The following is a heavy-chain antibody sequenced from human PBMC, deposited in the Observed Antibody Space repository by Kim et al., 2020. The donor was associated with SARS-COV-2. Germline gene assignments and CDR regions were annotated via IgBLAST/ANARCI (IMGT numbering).Heavy chain of an antibody. V-gene: IGHV3-23*01. CDR1: GFTFSNYA. J-gene: IGHJ1*01. CDR3: AKVVASAWYFQN. Sequence: GGSLRLSCAASGFTFSNYAMTWVRQAPGKGLEWVSSISDSGGRTFYAASVKGRFTISRDNSKDTLYLQMNSLRADDTAVYYCAKVVASAWYFQNWGQGTLVTVSS. CDR2: ISDSGGRT. D-gene: IGHD6-19*01.